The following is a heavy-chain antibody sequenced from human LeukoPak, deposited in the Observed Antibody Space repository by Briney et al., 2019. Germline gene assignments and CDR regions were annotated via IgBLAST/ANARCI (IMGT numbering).Heavy chain of an antibody. CDR3: AKDRYSSLYYYGMDV. D-gene: IGHD5-18*01. Sequence: GGSLRLSCAASGFTFSSYGMHWVRQAPGKGLEWVAVISYDGSNKYYADSVKGRFTISRDNSKNTLYLQMNSLRAEDTAVYYCAKDRYSSLYYYGMDVWGQGTTVTVSS. J-gene: IGHJ6*02. CDR2: ISYDGSNK. V-gene: IGHV3-30*18. CDR1: GFTFSSYG.